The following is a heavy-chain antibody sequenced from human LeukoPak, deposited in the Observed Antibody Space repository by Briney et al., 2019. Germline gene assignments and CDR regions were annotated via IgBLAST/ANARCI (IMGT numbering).Heavy chain of an antibody. CDR2: IIPIFGTA. J-gene: IGHJ4*02. CDR1: GGTFSSYA. CDR3: ARSPDYGGTYFDY. D-gene: IGHD4-23*01. Sequence: SVKVSCKDSGGTFSSYAISLVRQAPGQGLEWMGGIIPIFGTANYAQKFQGRVTITADESTSTAYMELSSLRSEDTAVYYCARSPDYGGTYFDYWGQGTLVTVSS. V-gene: IGHV1-69*13.